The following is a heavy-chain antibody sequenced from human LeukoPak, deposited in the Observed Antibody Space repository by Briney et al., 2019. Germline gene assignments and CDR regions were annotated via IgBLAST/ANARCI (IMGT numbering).Heavy chain of an antibody. CDR2: INPSGGGT. Sequence: GASVKLSCKASGYTFTSYYIHWVRQAPGQGLEWMGIINPSGGGTSYAQKFQGRVAMTRDTSTSTVYMELNSLRSEDTAVYYCAKTLVGMVALDYWGQGTLVTVSS. V-gene: IGHV1-46*01. CDR1: GYTFTSYY. CDR3: AKTLVGMVALDY. D-gene: IGHD2-15*01. J-gene: IGHJ4*02.